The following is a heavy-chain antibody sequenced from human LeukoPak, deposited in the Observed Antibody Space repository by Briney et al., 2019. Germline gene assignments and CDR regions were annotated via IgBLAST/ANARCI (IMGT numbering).Heavy chain of an antibody. Sequence: ASVKVSCKASGYTFSTSGITWIRQAPGQGLEWMGWISAYNGNTDYAQRVQGRVTMTTDTSTSTAYMELRSLTSDDTAIYYCARQLTGEENWFDPWGQGTLVTVSS. J-gene: IGHJ5*02. D-gene: IGHD1-1*01. CDR3: ARQLTGEENWFDP. V-gene: IGHV1-18*01. CDR1: GYTFSTSG. CDR2: ISAYNGNT.